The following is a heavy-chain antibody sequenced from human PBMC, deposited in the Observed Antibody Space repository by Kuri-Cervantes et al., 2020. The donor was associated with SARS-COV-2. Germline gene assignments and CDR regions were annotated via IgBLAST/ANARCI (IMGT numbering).Heavy chain of an antibody. V-gene: IGHV3-30*03. CDR1: GFTFKNYG. D-gene: IGHD2/OR15-2a*01. J-gene: IGHJ4*02. CDR2: ISYDGSCK. CDR3: ARDGRWSMAIIDY. Sequence: GESLKISCAVSGFTFKNYGMHWVRQAPGKGLGWLALISYDGSCKDYADSVKGRMTISRDNSDNRLSLLMDSLRDEDTAVYYCARDGRWSMAIIDYWGQGTLVTVSS.